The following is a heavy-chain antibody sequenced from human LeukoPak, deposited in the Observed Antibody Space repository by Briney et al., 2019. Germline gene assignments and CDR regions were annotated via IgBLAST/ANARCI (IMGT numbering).Heavy chain of an antibody. CDR3: TLYNY. Sequence: ASVKVSCKTSGYSFTSQDTHWVRQPRAQSLEWMGCINHCNCHTQYSQRFQGRVTITRDTSATTDYMELSSLGSDDMAVYYCTLYNYWGQGTLVTVSS. CDR2: INHCNCHT. CDR1: GYSFTSQD. J-gene: IGHJ4*02. D-gene: IGHD2-2*02. V-gene: IGHV1-3*01.